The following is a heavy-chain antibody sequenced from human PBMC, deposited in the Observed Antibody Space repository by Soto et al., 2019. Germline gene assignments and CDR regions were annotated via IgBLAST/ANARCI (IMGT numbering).Heavy chain of an antibody. CDR1: GGSFSSYH. Sequence: QEQIQQWGAGMLKPSETLSLSCAVNGGSFSSYHWGWIRQAPGKGLEWIGQINHSGTTYYNPSLKXRXXXSXXXSXXXXXXXXXXXXXXXXXXXXXXXXXXWPTDVWGQGTTVTVFS. CDR3: XXXXXWPTDV. J-gene: IGHJ6*02. CDR2: INHSGTT. V-gene: IGHV4-34*01. D-gene: IGHD5-12*01.